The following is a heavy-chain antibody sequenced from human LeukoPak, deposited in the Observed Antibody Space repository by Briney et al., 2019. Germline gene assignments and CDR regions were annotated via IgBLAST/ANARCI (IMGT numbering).Heavy chain of an antibody. CDR3: ARGGYNWIIDY. Sequence: PGGSLRLSCAVSGFTFSDYYMSWIRQAPGKGLEWVSYISTSSSYTKYADSVKGRFTISRDNAKNSLYLQMNSLRAEDTGVYYCARGGYNWIIDYWGQGTLVTVSS. D-gene: IGHD1-20*01. CDR1: GFTFSDYY. CDR2: ISTSSSYT. J-gene: IGHJ4*02. V-gene: IGHV3-11*05.